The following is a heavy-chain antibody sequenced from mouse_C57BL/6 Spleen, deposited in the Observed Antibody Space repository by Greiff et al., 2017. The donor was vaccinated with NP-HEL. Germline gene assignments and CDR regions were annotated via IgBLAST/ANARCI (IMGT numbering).Heavy chain of an antibody. CDR3: ARHGRRGDYYAMDY. D-gene: IGHD3-1*01. Sequence: EVKLMESGGGLVKPGGSLKLSCAASGFTFSSYTMSWVRQTPEKRLEWVATISGGGGNTYYPDSVKGRFTISRDNAKNTLYLQMSSLRSEDTALYYCARHGRRGDYYAMDYWGQGTSVTVSS. CDR1: GFTFSSYT. J-gene: IGHJ4*01. CDR2: ISGGGGNT. V-gene: IGHV5-9*01.